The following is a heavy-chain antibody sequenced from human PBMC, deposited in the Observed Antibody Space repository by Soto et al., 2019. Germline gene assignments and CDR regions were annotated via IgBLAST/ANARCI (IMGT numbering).Heavy chain of an antibody. CDR2: IYYTGRT. Sequence: QVQLQESGPGLVKSSETLSLTCTVSGGSTTSDYWSWIRQPPGKGLEWIGYIYYTGRTNYNPSLEDRVTISVDTSKNHFFLRLTSVTAADTALSYCARGAAAGTRWTFDYWGQGTLVTVSS. V-gene: IGHV4-59*01. CDR3: ARGAAAGTRWTFDY. D-gene: IGHD6-13*01. CDR1: GGSTTSDY. J-gene: IGHJ4*02.